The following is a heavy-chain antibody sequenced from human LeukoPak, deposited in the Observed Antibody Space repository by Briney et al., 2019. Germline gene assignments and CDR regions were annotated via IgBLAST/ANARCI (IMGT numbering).Heavy chain of an antibody. D-gene: IGHD3-9*01. CDR3: ATADLTGYYGGDY. CDR2: ISSSATYI. CDR1: AFTFSHYN. V-gene: IGHV3-21*01. Sequence: GGSLRLSCAASAFTFSHYNMIWVRQAPGKGLEWVSAISSSATYIYYADSVKGRFTISRDDAKHSLFLQMNTLRAEDTAVYYCATADLTGYYGGDYWGQGTLVTVSS. J-gene: IGHJ4*02.